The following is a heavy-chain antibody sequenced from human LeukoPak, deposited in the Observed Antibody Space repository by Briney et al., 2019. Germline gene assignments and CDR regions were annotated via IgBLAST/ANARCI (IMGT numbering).Heavy chain of an antibody. CDR1: GFTVSGKH. CDR3: ARDGAVAGTGIDY. J-gene: IGHJ4*02. V-gene: IGHV3-66*01. D-gene: IGHD6-19*01. Sequence: GDSLRLSCAASGFTVSGKHMSWVRQAPGKGLEWVSVIYSGDGTYYADSVKGRLIISRDNSKNTVYLQMNSLRAEDTAVYYCARDGAVAGTGIDYWGQGTLVTVSS. CDR2: IYSGDGT.